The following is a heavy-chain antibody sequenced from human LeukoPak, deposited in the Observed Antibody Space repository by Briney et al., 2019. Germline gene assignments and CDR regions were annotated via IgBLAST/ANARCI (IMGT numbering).Heavy chain of an antibody. V-gene: IGHV3-23*01. CDR1: GFTFSSYA. J-gene: IGHJ4*02. CDR3: AKGEREWLLKQYYFDY. Sequence: GGSLRLSCAASGFTFSSYAMSWVRQAPGKGLEWVSAITTGGGTYYADSVKGRFTISRDNSRNTLYLQMNSLRAEDTAVYYCAKGEREWLLKQYYFDYWGQGTLVTVSS. D-gene: IGHD3-3*01. CDR2: ITTGGGT.